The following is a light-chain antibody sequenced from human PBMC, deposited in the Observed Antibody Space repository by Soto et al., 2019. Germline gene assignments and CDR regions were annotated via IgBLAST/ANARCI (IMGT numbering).Light chain of an antibody. J-gene: IGKJ2*01. CDR3: QRYDISPFP. CDR2: SAS. CDR1: QSVSSTY. Sequence: EIVLTQSPGTLSLSPGERATLSCRASQSVSSTYLAWYQQKPGQAPRLLIYSASSRATGIPDRFSGSGSGTDFTLTISRLEPEDFAVYYCQRYDISPFPFGQGTKLEIK. V-gene: IGKV3-20*01.